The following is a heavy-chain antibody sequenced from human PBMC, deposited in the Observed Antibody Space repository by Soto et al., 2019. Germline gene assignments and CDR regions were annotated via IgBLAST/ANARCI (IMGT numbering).Heavy chain of an antibody. CDR2: MNPNSDNT. Sequence: GASVKVSCKASGYTFTSYDINWVRQATGQGLEWMGWMNPNSDNTGYAQKFQGRVTMTRNTSISTAYMELSSLRSEDTAVYYCARAHFPAPYDYVTGYYYYYGMDVWGQGTTVTVSS. J-gene: IGHJ6*02. D-gene: IGHD3-16*01. CDR1: GYTFTSYD. CDR3: ARAHFPAPYDYVTGYYYYYGMDV. V-gene: IGHV1-8*01.